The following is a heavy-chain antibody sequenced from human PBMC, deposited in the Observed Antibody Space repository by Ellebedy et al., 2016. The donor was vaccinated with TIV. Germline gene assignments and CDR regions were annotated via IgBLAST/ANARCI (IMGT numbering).Heavy chain of an antibody. D-gene: IGHD1-1*01. CDR3: AMELVGTGNRDY. V-gene: IGHV1-8*01. CDR2: MNPNSGNT. Sequence: AASVKVSCKASGYTFTSYDINWVRQATGQGLEWMGWMNPNSGNTGYAQKFQGRVTMTRNTSISTAYMELSSLRSEDTAVYYCAMELVGTGNRDYWGQGTLVTVSS. CDR1: GYTFTSYD. J-gene: IGHJ4*02.